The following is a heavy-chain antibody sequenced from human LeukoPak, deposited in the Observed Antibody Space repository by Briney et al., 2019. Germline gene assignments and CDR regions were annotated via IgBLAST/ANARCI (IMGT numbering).Heavy chain of an antibody. CDR1: GYTLTELS. J-gene: IGHJ5*02. V-gene: IGHV1-24*01. CDR2: FDPEDGET. CDR3: AIFFQIEMATRIGWFDP. Sequence: ASVKVSCKVSGYTLTELSMHWVRQAPGKGLEWMGGFDPEDGETIYAQKFQGRVTMTEDTSTDTAHMELSSLRSEDTAVYYCAIFFQIEMATRIGWFDPWGQGTLVTVSS. D-gene: IGHD5-24*01.